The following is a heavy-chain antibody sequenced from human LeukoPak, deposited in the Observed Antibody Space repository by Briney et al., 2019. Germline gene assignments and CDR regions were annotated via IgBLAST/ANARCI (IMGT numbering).Heavy chain of an antibody. CDR1: GYTFPGYY. Sequence: ASVEVSCQASGYTFPGYYMHWVRPAPGQGLEWMGIINPSGGSTSYAQKFQGRVTMTRDMSTSTVYMELSSLRSEDTAVYYCARGPTFIPRWGQGTLVTVSS. CDR2: INPSGGST. CDR3: ARGPTFIPR. V-gene: IGHV1-46*01. J-gene: IGHJ4*02. D-gene: IGHD3-16*01.